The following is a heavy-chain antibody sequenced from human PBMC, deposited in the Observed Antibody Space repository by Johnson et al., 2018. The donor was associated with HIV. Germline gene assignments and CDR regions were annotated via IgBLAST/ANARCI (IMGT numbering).Heavy chain of an antibody. Sequence: VQLVESGGGLIQPGGSLRLSCAASGFTVSSNYMSWVRQAPGKGLEWVSVIHSGGSTYYADSVKGRFTISRDNSKNTLYLKMNSLRAEDTAVYYCARDDILTGYYDAFDIWGQGTMVTVSS. CDR3: ARDDILTGYYDAFDI. V-gene: IGHV3-53*01. CDR1: GFTVSSNY. J-gene: IGHJ3*02. CDR2: IHSGGST. D-gene: IGHD3-9*01.